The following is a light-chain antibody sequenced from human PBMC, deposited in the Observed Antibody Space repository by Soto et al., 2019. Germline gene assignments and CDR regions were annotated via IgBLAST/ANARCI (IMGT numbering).Light chain of an antibody. Sequence: QPVLTQSPSASASLGASVKLTCTLSSGHSSYAIAWHQQQPEKGPRYLMRVNSDGRHIKGDGIPDRFSGSSSGAERYLTISSRQPEDEADYYCQTWGTGTVVFGGGTKLTVL. CDR3: QTWGTGTVV. CDR1: SGHSSYA. V-gene: IGLV4-69*01. J-gene: IGLJ2*01. CDR2: VNSDGRH.